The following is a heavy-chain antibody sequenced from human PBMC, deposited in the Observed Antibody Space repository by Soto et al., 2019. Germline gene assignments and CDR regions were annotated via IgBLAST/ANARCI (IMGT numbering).Heavy chain of an antibody. J-gene: IGHJ4*02. V-gene: IGHV3-21*01. CDR1: GFTFSSFH. Sequence: PGGSLRLSCASSGFTFSSFHMNWVRQAPGKGLEWVSSISGSSSHIYYADSVKGRFTISRDNAKNSLYLQMNNLRAEHTAVYYCVSGTPIWNYPSDYWGQGTLVTVSS. D-gene: IGHD1-7*01. CDR3: VSGTPIWNYPSDY. CDR2: ISGSSSHI.